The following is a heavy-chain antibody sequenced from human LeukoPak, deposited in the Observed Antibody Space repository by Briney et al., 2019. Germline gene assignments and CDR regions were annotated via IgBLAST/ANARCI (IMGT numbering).Heavy chain of an antibody. CDR1: GYTFTGYY. CDR3: ARVLVPAGALWYYYYYMDV. Sequence: ASVKDSCKASGYTFTGYYMHWVRQAPGQGLEWMGWINPNSGGTNYAQKFQGRVTMTRDTSISTAYMELSRLRSDDTAVYYCARVLVPAGALWYYYYYMDVWGKGTTVTISS. V-gene: IGHV1-2*02. D-gene: IGHD2-2*01. J-gene: IGHJ6*03. CDR2: INPNSGGT.